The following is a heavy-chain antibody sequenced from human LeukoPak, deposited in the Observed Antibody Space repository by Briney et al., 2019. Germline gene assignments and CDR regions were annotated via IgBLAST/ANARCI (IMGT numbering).Heavy chain of an antibody. J-gene: IGHJ5*02. V-gene: IGHV1-18*01. CDR3: ARDGAPISSGYRGWFDP. CDR2: ISAYNGNT. D-gene: IGHD3-22*01. CDR1: GYTFTSYG. Sequence: GAPVKVSCKASGYTFTSYGISWVRQAPGQGLEGMGWISAYNGNTNYAQKLQGRVTMTTDTSTSTAYMELRSLRSDDTAVYYCARDGAPISSGYRGWFDPWGQGTLVTVSS.